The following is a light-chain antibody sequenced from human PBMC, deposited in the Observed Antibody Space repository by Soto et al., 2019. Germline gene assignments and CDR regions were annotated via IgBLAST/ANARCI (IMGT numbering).Light chain of an antibody. CDR3: SSYSISNTLVV. V-gene: IGLV2-14*01. CDR1: SSDVGGYNY. Sequence: QSALTQPASVSGSPGQSITISCTGTSSDVGGYNYVSWYQHHPGKAPKLMIYEVSNRPSGVSNRFSGSKSGNTASLTISGLQAEDEADYYCSSYSISNTLVVFGGGTKLTAL. J-gene: IGLJ2*01. CDR2: EVS.